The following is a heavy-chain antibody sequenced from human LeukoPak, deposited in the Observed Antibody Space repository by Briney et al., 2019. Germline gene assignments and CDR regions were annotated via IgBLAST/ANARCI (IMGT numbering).Heavy chain of an antibody. J-gene: IGHJ4*02. CDR1: GFTFSSYM. CDR3: AREGYYGSGSPPSLYFDY. Sequence: KPGGSLRLSCAASGFTFSSYMMNWVRQAPGKGLEWVSSINSGSTYTYYTESVKGRFTVSRDNSRSTLYLQMNSLRPEDTAIYYCAREGYYGSGSPPSLYFDYWGQGTLVTVSS. CDR2: INSGSTYT. D-gene: IGHD3-10*01. V-gene: IGHV3-21*01.